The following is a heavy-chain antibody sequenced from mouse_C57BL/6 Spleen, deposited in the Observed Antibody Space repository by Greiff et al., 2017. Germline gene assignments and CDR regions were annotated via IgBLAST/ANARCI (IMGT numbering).Heavy chain of an antibody. CDR3: ARSYYYGSSHRYWYFDV. CDR2: INPNNGGT. J-gene: IGHJ1*03. CDR1: GYTFTDYY. D-gene: IGHD1-1*01. Sequence: VQLQQSGPELVKPGASVKISCKASGYTFTDYYMNWVKQSHGKSLEWIGDINPNNGGTSYNQKFKGKATLTVDKSSSTAYMELRSLTSEDSAVYYCARSYYYGSSHRYWYFDVWGTGTTVTVSS. V-gene: IGHV1-26*01.